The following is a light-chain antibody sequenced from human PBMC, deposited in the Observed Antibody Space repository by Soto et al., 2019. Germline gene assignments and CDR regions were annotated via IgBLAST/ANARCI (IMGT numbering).Light chain of an antibody. CDR3: QQYGSAPSWT. V-gene: IGKV3-20*01. CDR2: GAS. J-gene: IGKJ1*01. Sequence: ETVLTQSPGTLSLSPGERATLSCRASQSTNSIAWYQQKPGQTPRLLMYGASTRATGIPHRFHGSGSITDFTLPLSRLEPDDFAVYYCQQYGSAPSWTFGQETKV. CDR1: QSTNS.